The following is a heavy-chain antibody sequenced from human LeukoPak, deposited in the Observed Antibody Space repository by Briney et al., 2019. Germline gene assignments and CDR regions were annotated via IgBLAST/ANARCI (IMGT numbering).Heavy chain of an antibody. CDR1: GFTFSNYA. CDR3: ARVPSGWLQIDY. Sequence: GGSLRLSCAASGFTFSNYAMHWVGQAPGKGLEYVSAISSNGGSTYYADSVKARFTISRDNSKNTLYLEMGSLRAEDMAVYYCARVPSGWLQIDYWGQGTPVTVSS. CDR2: ISSNGGST. V-gene: IGHV3-64*02. J-gene: IGHJ4*02. D-gene: IGHD6-19*01.